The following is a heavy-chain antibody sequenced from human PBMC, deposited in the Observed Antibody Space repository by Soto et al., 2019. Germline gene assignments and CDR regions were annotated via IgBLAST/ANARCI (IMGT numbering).Heavy chain of an antibody. V-gene: IGHV2-26*01. CDR1: GLSITDSEMG. J-gene: IGHJ5*02. Sequence: QVTLKESGHVLVKPTETLTLRCTVSGLSITDSEMGVSWIRQPPGQPLEWLAHIDSSGEKSYRTFLKSRLATSKDTPKSQIVLTMTNMDPADPATYQCARRHLAVAVSPWFDPWGQGIPVTVSS. CDR3: ARRHLAVAVSPWFDP. D-gene: IGHD6-19*01. CDR2: IDSSGEK.